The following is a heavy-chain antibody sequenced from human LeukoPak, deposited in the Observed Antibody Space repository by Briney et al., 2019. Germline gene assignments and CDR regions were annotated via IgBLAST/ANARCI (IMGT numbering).Heavy chain of an antibody. V-gene: IGHV1-18*01. CDR2: ISAYNGNT. CDR3: AAGSGYYLLDAFDI. D-gene: IGHD3-22*01. CDR1: CYTFTSYG. J-gene: IGHJ3*02. Sequence: GASVKVSCKASCYTFTSYGISWVRQAPGQGLEWMGWISAYNGNTNYAQKLQGRVTMTTDTSTSTAYMELRSPRSDDTAVYYCAAGSGYYLLDAFDIWGQGTMVTVSS.